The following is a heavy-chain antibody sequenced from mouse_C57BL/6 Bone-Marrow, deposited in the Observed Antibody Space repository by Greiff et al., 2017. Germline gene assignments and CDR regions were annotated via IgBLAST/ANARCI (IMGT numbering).Heavy chain of an antibody. J-gene: IGHJ2*01. Sequence: VQLVESGGDLVKPGGSLKLSCAASGFTFSSYGMSWVRPTPDKRLAWVATISSGGSYTYYPDSVKGRFTISRDNAKNTLYLQMSSLKSEDTAIYYCARRGGKYFDYWGQGTTLTVSS. D-gene: IGHD2-1*01. CDR1: GFTFSSYG. V-gene: IGHV5-6*01. CDR2: ISSGGSYT. CDR3: ARRGGKYFDY.